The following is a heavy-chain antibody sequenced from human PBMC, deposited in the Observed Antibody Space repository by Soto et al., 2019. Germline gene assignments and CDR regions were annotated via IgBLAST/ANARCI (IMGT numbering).Heavy chain of an antibody. J-gene: IGHJ4*02. CDR1: GDSIRSGDYY. CDR2: IYYTGST. D-gene: IGHD3-22*01. V-gene: IGHV4-30-4*02. CDR3: ARGSYYHSGDSKKCFDF. Sequence: SETLSLTCTVSGDSIRSGDYYWSWIRQPPGKGLEWIGYIYYTGSTYYNPSLRRRVSISIDTSKNQFSLNLSSVTAADTAVYYCARGSYYHSGDSKKCFDFWGQGTLVTVSS.